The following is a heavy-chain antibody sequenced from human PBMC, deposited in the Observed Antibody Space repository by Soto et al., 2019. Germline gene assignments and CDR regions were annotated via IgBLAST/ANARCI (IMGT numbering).Heavy chain of an antibody. CDR2: IGGSAGNT. J-gene: IGHJ5*02. V-gene: IGHV3-23*01. CDR3: TKTFGSNWLPDR. D-gene: IGHD6-13*01. CDR1: GFTFSSYG. Sequence: EVQLLESGGGLVQPGGSLRLSCAASGFTFSSYGMNWVRQAPGKGLEWVSAIGGSAGNTYYADSVKGRFSTSRDNSKSTLYLQMNSLRVEDTAVYYCTKTFGSNWLPDRWGQGTLVTVSS.